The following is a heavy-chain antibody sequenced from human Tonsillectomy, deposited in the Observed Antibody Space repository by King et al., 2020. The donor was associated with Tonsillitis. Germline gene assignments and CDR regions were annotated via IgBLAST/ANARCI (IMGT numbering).Heavy chain of an antibody. Sequence: VQLVESGGGMVQPGRSLRLSCAASGFTFSSYAMHWVRQAPGKGLEWVAVISYDGSNKYYADSVKGRFTISRDNSKNTLYLQMNSLRAEDTAVYYCAMGVLCPFDYWGQGTLVTVSS. CDR3: AMGVLCPFDY. CDR1: GFTFSSYA. D-gene: IGHD2/OR15-2a*01. CDR2: ISYDGSNK. J-gene: IGHJ4*02. V-gene: IGHV3-30-3*01.